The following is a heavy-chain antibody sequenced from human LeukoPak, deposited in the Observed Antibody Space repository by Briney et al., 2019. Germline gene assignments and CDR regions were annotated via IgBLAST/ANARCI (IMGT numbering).Heavy chain of an antibody. D-gene: IGHD5-24*01. CDR2: IYPNSGGT. CDR3: ARVAVEMASWLDP. J-gene: IGHJ5*02. V-gene: IGHV1-2*02. Sequence: ASVKVSCTAAGYIFTGYHIDWVRQGPGQGIEWMGWIYPNSGGTNYAQKFQGRVTMTRETSIITVYMELSRLTSDDTGVYYCARVAVEMASWLDPWGQGTLVTVSS. CDR1: GYIFTGYH.